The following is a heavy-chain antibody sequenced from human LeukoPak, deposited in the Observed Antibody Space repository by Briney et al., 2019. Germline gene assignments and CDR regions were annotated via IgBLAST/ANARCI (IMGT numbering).Heavy chain of an antibody. CDR1: GGSISSSSYY. J-gene: IGHJ6*02. CDR2: IYYSGST. Sequence: SETLSLTCTVSGGSISSSSYYWGWIRQPPGKGLEWIGSIYYSGSTYYNPSLKSRVTISVDTSKSQFSLKLSSVTAADTAVYYCARHLVVAASQTIFYYYGMDVWGQGTTVTVSS. CDR3: ARHLVVAASQTIFYYYGMDV. D-gene: IGHD2-15*01. V-gene: IGHV4-39*01.